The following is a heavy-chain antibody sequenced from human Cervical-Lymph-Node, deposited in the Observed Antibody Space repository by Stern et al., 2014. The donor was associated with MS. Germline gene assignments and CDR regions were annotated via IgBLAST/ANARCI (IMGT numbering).Heavy chain of an antibody. Sequence: VQLVESGGGVVQPGRSLRLSCAASGFVFSGFGMHWVRQAPGKGLEWVGVISYDGTNKNYGESVKGRATISRDTSTNTVYLELNSLRAEDTAVYYCAGSSPMALRYGMDVWGRGTTVIVSS. CDR2: ISYDGTNK. D-gene: IGHD3-16*01. CDR1: GFVFSGFG. CDR3: AGSSPMALRYGMDV. J-gene: IGHJ6*02. V-gene: IGHV3-33*01.